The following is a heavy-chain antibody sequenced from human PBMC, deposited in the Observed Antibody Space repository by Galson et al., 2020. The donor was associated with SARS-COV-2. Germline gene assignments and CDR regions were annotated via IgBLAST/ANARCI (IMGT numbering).Heavy chain of an antibody. CDR3: ATAKAVVAYFYFDY. J-gene: IGHJ4*02. CDR1: GYTLSELS. CDR2: FDPEHGET. D-gene: IGHD3-10*01. V-gene: IGHV1-24*01. Sequence: ASVKVSCKVSGYTLSELSMHWVRQAPGNGLEWMGGFDPEHGETVYPQKFQGRVTMTEDTSTATVYMELGGLGSEDTAVYYCATAKAVVAYFYFDYWGQGTLVTVSS.